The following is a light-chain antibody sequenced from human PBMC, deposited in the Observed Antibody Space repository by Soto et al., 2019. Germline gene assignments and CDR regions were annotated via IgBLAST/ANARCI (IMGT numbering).Light chain of an antibody. CDR1: QSVLYSSNNKNY. J-gene: IGKJ2*01. CDR2: WAS. CDR3: QQYESTPPS. V-gene: IGKV4-1*01. Sequence: DIVMTQSPDSLAVSLGERATINCKSSQSVLYSSNNKNYLAWYQQRPGQPPKLLIYWASTRESGVPDLFSGSGSGTDFTLTITSLQAEDVVVYYCQQYESTPPSFCQGTKLEIK.